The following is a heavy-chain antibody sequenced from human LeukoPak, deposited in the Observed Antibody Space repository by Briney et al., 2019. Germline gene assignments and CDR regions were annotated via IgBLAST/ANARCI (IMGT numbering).Heavy chain of an antibody. CDR3: AKDHSDWPTTPPPY. CDR1: GFTFSSYA. V-gene: IGHV3-23*01. Sequence: GGSLRFSCAASGFTFSSYAMSWVRQAPGKGLEWVSAISGSGGSTYYADSVKGRFTISRDNSKNTLYLQMNSLRAEDTAVYYCAKDHSDWPTTPPPYWGQGTLVTVSS. D-gene: IGHD3/OR15-3a*01. CDR2: ISGSGGST. J-gene: IGHJ4*02.